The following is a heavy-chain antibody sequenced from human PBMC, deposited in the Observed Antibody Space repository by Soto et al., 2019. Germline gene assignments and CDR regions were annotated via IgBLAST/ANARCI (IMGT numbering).Heavy chain of an antibody. CDR2: IHYSGIT. Sequence: QVQLQESGPGLVKPSDTLSLTCGVSGYSISSDNWWVWIRQPPGKGLEWIGYIHYSGITYSNPSLKSRLTMSVDTSKNQFSLKLSSVTAVDTAVYYCATKDNRKYYFDFWGQGTLVTVSS. J-gene: IGHJ4*02. CDR1: GYSISSDNW. CDR3: ATKDNRKYYFDF. V-gene: IGHV4-28*01.